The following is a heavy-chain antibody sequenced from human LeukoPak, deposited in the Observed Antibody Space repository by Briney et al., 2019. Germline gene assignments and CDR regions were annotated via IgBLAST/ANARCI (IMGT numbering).Heavy chain of an antibody. CDR1: GYSFTDYY. Sequence: ASVKVSCKTSGYSFTDYYMHWVRQAPGQGLEWMGWINPNSGGTSSAQKFQGRITMTRDTSITTVYMEVSWLTSDDTAIYYCARADRLDGGPYLIGPWGQGTLVTVSS. J-gene: IGHJ5*02. V-gene: IGHV1-2*02. CDR3: ARADRLDGGPYLIGP. D-gene: IGHD2-21*01. CDR2: INPNSGGT.